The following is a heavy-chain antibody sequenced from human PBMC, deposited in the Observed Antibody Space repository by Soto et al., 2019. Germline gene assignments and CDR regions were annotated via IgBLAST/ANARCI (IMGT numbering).Heavy chain of an antibody. CDR2: FDPEDGET. CDR3: ARWSGWYESFDY. V-gene: IGHV1-24*01. D-gene: IGHD6-13*01. CDR1: GYTLTELS. Sequence: ASVKVSCKVSGYTLTELSMHWVRQAPGKGLEWMGGFDPEDGETIYAQKFQGRVTMTEDXXXDXXXXXLXXLXXEDTAVYYCARWSGWYESFDYWGQGTLVTVSS. J-gene: IGHJ4*02.